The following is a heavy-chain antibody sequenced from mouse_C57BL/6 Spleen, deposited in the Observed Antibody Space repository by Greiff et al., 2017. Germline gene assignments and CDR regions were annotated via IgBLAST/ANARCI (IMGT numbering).Heavy chain of an antibody. J-gene: IGHJ1*03. CDR3: ARALYRYDSWSFDV. CDR2: ITPSSGNT. D-gene: IGHD2-14*01. Sequence: QVQLQQPGAELAKPGASVKLSCKASGYTFTSYWMPWVNQRPGQGLEWIGYITPSSGNTNYNQKFKDKATWTVDKSSSTAYMQLSSLTYEDSAVYDCARALYRYDSWSFDVWGTGTTVTVSS. CDR1: GYTFTSYW. V-gene: IGHV1-7*01.